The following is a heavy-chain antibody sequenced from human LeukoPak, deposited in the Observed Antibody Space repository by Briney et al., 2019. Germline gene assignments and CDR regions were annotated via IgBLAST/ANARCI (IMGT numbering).Heavy chain of an antibody. Sequence: SETLSLTCAVYGGSFSGYYWSWIRQPPGKGLEWIGEINHSGSTNYNPSLKSRVTISVDTSKNQFSLKLSSVTAADTAVYYCARGIAAAAWFDPWGQGTLVTVSP. CDR3: ARGIAAAAWFDP. J-gene: IGHJ5*02. D-gene: IGHD6-13*01. V-gene: IGHV4-34*01. CDR1: GGSFSGYY. CDR2: INHSGST.